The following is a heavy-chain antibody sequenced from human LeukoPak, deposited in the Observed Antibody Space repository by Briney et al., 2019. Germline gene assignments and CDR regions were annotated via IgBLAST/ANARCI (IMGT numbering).Heavy chain of an antibody. D-gene: IGHD3-3*01. J-gene: IGHJ4*02. CDR2: INPNSGGT. CDR1: GYTFTSYG. V-gene: IGHV1-2*04. Sequence: GASVKVSCKASGYTFTSYGISWVRQAPGQGLEWMGWINPNSGGTNYAQKFQGWVTMTRDTSISTAYMELSRLRSDDTAVYYCARGRSGYSPFDYWGQGTLVTVSS. CDR3: ARGRSGYSPFDY.